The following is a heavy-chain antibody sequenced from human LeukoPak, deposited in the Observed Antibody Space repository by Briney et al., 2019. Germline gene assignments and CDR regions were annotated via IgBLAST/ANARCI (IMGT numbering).Heavy chain of an antibody. CDR2: IIPILGIA. D-gene: IGHD1-14*01. CDR3: VRPEGNQPDDAFDI. J-gene: IGHJ3*02. Sequence: SVKVSCKASGYTFTSYYMHWVRQAPGQGLEWMGRIIPILGIANYAQKFQGRVTITADKSTSTAYMELSSLRSEDTAVYYCVRPEGNQPDDAFDIWGQGTMVTVPS. CDR1: GYTFTSYY. V-gene: IGHV1-69*02.